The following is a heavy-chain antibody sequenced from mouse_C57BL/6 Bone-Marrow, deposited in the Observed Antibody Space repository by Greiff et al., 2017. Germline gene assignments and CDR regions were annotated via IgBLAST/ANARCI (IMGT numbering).Heavy chain of an antibody. J-gene: IGHJ1*03. D-gene: IGHD2-4*01. CDR2: IWSGGST. CDR1: GFSLTSYG. V-gene: IGHV2-2*01. CDR3: ARTLGISYDYDEDWYFDV. Sequence: QVQLQQSGPGLVQPSQSLSITCTASGFSLTSYGVHWVRQSPGKGLEWLGVIWSGGSTDYNAALISRPSISKDNSKSQVFFKMNSIQADDTAIYYCARTLGISYDYDEDWYFDVWGTGTTVTVSS.